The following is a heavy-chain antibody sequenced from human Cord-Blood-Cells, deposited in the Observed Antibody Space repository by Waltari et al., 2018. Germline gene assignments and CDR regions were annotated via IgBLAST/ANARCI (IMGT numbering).Heavy chain of an antibody. J-gene: IGHJ4*02. D-gene: IGHD2-2*01. Sequence: QVQLQQWGAGLLKPSETLSLTCAVYGGSFIGYYWSWIRQPPGKGLEWIGEINNSGSTNYNPSLKSRVTLSVDTSKNQFSLKLSSVTAADTAVYYCARGGIVVVPAAIYTFDYWGQGTLVTVSS. CDR1: GGSFIGYY. CDR2: INNSGST. CDR3: ARGGIVVVPAAIYTFDY. V-gene: IGHV4-34*01.